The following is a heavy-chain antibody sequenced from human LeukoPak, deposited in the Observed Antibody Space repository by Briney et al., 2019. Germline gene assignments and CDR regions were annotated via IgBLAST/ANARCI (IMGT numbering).Heavy chain of an antibody. J-gene: IGHJ6*03. D-gene: IGHD3-3*01. Sequence: SETLSLTCAVYGGSFSGYYWSWIRQPPGKGLEWIGEINHSGSTNYNPSLKSRVTISVGTSKNQFSLKLSSVTAADTAVYYCASTYDFWSGLRPYYYYMDVWGKGTTVTVSS. CDR2: INHSGST. CDR1: GGSFSGYY. CDR3: ASTYDFWSGLRPYYYYMDV. V-gene: IGHV4-34*01.